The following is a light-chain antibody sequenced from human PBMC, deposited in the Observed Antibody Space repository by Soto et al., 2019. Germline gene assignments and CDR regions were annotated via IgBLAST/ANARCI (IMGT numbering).Light chain of an antibody. J-gene: IGLJ1*01. CDR1: SSDVGGYNY. CDR3: SSYTSSSTLVV. Sequence: QSVLTQPASVSGSPGQSITISCTGTSSDVGGYNYVSWYQQHPGKAPKLMIYDVSKRPSGVSNRFSGSKSGNTASLTISGLQAEDEADYYCSSYTSSSTLVVFGTGTKLTVL. V-gene: IGLV2-14*01. CDR2: DVS.